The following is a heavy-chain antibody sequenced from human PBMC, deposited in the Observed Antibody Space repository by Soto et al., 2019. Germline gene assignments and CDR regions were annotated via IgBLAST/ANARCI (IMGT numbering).Heavy chain of an antibody. CDR1: GFTFSSYS. CDR2: ISTI. Sequence: EVQLVESGGGLVKPGGSLRLSCAASGFTFSSYSMNWVRQAPGKGLEWVSSISTIYYADSLKGRFTISRDNAKNSLYLQMNSLRAEDTAVYYCARDGGGYYFDYWGQGTLVTVSS. D-gene: IGHD1-26*01. V-gene: IGHV3-21*01. CDR3: ARDGGGYYFDY. J-gene: IGHJ4*02.